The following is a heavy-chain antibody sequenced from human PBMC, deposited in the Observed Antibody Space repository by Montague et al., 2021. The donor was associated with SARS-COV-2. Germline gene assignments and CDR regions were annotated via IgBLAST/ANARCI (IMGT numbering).Heavy chain of an antibody. CDR1: GYYFNSYG. Sequence: SLRLSCAGSGYYFNSYGMHWVRQAPGKGLEWVAVIWFDGSKEYYVDSVKGRFAISRDKSKNMLYLQMNSLRVEDTATYFCVGDYGDYGEEFLDYWGQGTPVIVSS. J-gene: IGHJ4*02. D-gene: IGHD4-17*01. CDR3: VGDYGDYGEEFLDY. V-gene: IGHV3-33*08. CDR2: IWFDGSKE.